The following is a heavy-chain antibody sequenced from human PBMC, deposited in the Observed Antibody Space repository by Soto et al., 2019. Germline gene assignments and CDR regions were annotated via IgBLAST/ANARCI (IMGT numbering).Heavy chain of an antibody. D-gene: IGHD2-15*01. Sequence: QGPGKGLEWVSAISGSGGSTYYADSVKGRFTISRDNSKNTLYLQMNSLRAEDTAVYYCAKEDIVVVVAGLDPWGQGTLVTVS. V-gene: IGHV3-23*01. J-gene: IGHJ5*02. CDR2: ISGSGGST. CDR3: AKEDIVVVVAGLDP.